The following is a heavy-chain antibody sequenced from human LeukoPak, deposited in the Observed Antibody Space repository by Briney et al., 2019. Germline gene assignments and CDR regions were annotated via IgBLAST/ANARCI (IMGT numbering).Heavy chain of an antibody. CDR1: GFTFMNYA. J-gene: IGHJ1*01. CDR2: ISGNGVNT. D-gene: IGHD3-22*01. Sequence: QPGGSMRLSCEASGFTFMNYAISWVRQAPGKGLEWVASISGNGVNTYYADFVKGRFTISRDNSKKTLYLQMNSLRADDTAVYHCATDIDDKNTYPPIFQHWGQGTLVTVSS. CDR3: ATDIDDKNTYPPIFQH. V-gene: IGHV3-23*01.